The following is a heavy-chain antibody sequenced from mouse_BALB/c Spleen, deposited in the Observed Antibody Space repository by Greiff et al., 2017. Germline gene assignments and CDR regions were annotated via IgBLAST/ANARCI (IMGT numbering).Heavy chain of an antibody. CDR1: GYSFTSYY. J-gene: IGHJ2*01. CDR3: AGYDY. V-gene: IGHV1-66*01. CDR2: IFPGSGNT. D-gene: IGHD1-2*01. Sequence: QVQLQQSGPELVKPGASVKISCKSSGYSFTSYYIHWVKQRPGQGLEWIGCIFPGSGNTKYNEKFKGKATLTADTSSSTAYMQLSSLTSEDSAVYVCAGYDYWGRGTTLTVSS.